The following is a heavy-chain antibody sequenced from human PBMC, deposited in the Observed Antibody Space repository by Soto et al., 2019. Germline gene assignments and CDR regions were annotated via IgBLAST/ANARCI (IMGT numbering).Heavy chain of an antibody. CDR3: ARVENKNPKGYNWFDP. CDR2: IYYSGST. J-gene: IGHJ5*02. V-gene: IGHV4-39*01. Sequence: PSETLSLTCTVSGGSISSSSYYWGWILQPPGKGLEWIGSIYYSGSTYYNPSLKSRVTISVDTSKNQFSLKLSSVTAADTAVYYCARVENKNPKGYNWFDPWGQGTLVTVSS. CDR1: GGSISSSSYY.